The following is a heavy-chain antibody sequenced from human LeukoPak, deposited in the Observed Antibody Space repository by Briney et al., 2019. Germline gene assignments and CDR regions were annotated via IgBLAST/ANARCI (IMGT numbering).Heavy chain of an antibody. CDR2: IYYSGST. D-gene: IGHD3-22*01. J-gene: IGHJ5*02. V-gene: IGHV4-39*07. CDR1: GGSISSSSYY. Sequence: SETLSLTCTVSGGSISSSSYYWGWIRQPPGKGLEWIGSIYYSGSTYYHPSLKSRVTISVDTSKNQFSLKLSSVTAADTAVYYRARGFAGLTRGYRVNWFDPWGQGTLVTVSS. CDR3: ARGFAGLTRGYRVNWFDP.